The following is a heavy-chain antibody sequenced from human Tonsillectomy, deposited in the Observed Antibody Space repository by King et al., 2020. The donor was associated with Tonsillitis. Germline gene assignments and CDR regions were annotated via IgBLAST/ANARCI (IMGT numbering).Heavy chain of an antibody. V-gene: IGHV3-66*01. Sequence: VQLVESGGGLVQPGGSLRLSCAASGLTVSTNYMSWVRQAPGRGLEWVSVIYSDGSKYYADSVKGRFTISRDSSKNTLYLQMSSLRVEDTAVYYCARDGGCDCRACLDVWGQGTTVTVSS. CDR2: IYSDGSK. CDR1: GLTVSTNY. CDR3: ARDGGCDCRACLDV. D-gene: IGHD2-21*02. J-gene: IGHJ6*02.